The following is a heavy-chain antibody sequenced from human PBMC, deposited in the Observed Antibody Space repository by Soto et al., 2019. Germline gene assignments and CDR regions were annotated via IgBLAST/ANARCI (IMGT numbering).Heavy chain of an antibody. V-gene: IGHV1-69*06. CDR2: IIPLSGTP. D-gene: IGHD5-18*01. CDR3: TRGIQLWS. CDR1: GGTFSNYA. J-gene: IGHJ5*02. Sequence: QVQLVQSGAEVKKPGSSVKVSCKASGGTFSNYALTWVRQAPGQGLEWMGGIIPLSGTPNYAQKFQGRVTITADKSTTTVYMELSSLRSEDTAVYYCTRGIQLWSWGQRTLVTVSS.